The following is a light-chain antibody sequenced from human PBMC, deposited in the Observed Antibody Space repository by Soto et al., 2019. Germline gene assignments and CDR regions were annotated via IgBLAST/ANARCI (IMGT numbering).Light chain of an antibody. J-gene: IGLJ7*01. CDR1: SSNIGLNY. V-gene: IGLV1-47*01. CDR3: ATWDDSLRGPHGV. Sequence: QSVLTQPPSASGTPGQRVTISCSGSSSNIGLNYVSWYQQIPGTAPKLLIYRNNQRPSGVPDRFSGSKSGTSASLAISGLRSEDEGDYYCATWDDSLRGPHGVFGGGTQLTVL. CDR2: RNN.